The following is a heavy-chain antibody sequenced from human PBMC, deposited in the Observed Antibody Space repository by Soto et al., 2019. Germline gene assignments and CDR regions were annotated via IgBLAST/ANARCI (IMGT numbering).Heavy chain of an antibody. CDR1: GGSISGHS. CDR3: VRGRSYSVYDF. Sequence: SSVTLSLTCTVSGGSISGHSWIWIRQPAGKGLEWIGHIYPSGSTSYNPSLRSRVTMSLDTSSNQIFLNLTSVTAADTAVFYCVRGRSYSVYDFWGPGTLVTVSS. V-gene: IGHV4-4*07. D-gene: IGHD5-12*01. J-gene: IGHJ4*02. CDR2: IYPSGST.